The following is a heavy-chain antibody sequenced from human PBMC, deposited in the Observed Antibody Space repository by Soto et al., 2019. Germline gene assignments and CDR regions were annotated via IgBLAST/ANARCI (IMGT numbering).Heavy chain of an antibody. CDR2: ISGSDGST. CDR3: ARKAGLVSLHPPEFHP. D-gene: IGHD3-16*01. Sequence: GGALRLSCATSGFPFSSYAMILVRQSPGKGLEWVSLISGSDGSTYYADPVKGRFTISRDNSKNTLFLQMNSLRGEDTAVYYCARKAGLVSLHPPEFHPRGQGTLVTLFS. J-gene: IGHJ5*02. CDR1: GFPFSSYA. V-gene: IGHV3-23*01.